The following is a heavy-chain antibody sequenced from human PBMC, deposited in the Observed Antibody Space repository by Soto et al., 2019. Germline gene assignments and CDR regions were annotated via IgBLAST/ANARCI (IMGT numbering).Heavy chain of an antibody. CDR1: GYTFTSYG. V-gene: IGHV1-18*01. J-gene: IGHJ5*02. CDR2: ISAYNGNT. Sequence: QVQLVQSGAEVKKPGASVKVSCKASGYTFTSYGISWVRQAPGQGLEWMGWISAYNGNTNYAQKLQGRVTMTTDTSTSKAYMELRILRSDDTAVYYCVSHYYDSGGNWFDPWGQGTLVTVSS. CDR3: VSHYYDSGGNWFDP. D-gene: IGHD3-22*01.